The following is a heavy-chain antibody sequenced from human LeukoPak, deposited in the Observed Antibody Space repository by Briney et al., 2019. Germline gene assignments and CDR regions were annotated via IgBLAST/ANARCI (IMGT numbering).Heavy chain of an antibody. CDR3: ARCYYYGSGSYYPPDY. V-gene: IGHV1-69*05. Sequence: SVKVSCKAPGGTFSSYAISWVRQAPGQGLEWMGGIIPIFGTANYAQKFQGRVTITTDESTSTAYMELSSLRSEDTAVYYCARCYYYGSGSYYPPDYWGQGTLVSVSS. D-gene: IGHD3-10*01. CDR2: IIPIFGTA. CDR1: GGTFSSYA. J-gene: IGHJ4*02.